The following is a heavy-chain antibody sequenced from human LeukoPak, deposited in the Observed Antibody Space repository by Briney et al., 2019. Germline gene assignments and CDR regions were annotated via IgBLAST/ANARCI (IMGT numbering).Heavy chain of an antibody. CDR2: IKQDGSEK. CDR3: ARVRSYGYRGNYFDY. D-gene: IGHD5-18*01. Sequence: GGSLRLSCAASGFTFSSYWMSWVRQAPGKGLEWVANIKQDGSEKYYVDSVKGRFTISRDNAKNSLYLQMNGLRAEDTAVYYCARVRSYGYRGNYFDYWGQGTLVTVSS. CDR1: GFTFSSYW. V-gene: IGHV3-7*04. J-gene: IGHJ4*02.